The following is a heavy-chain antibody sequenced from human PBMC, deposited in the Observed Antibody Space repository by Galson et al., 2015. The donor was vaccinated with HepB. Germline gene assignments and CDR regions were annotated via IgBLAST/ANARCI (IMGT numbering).Heavy chain of an antibody. CDR2: ISYDGSNK. Sequence: SLRLSCAASGFTFSSYGMHWVRQAPGKGLEWVAVISYDGSNKYYADSVKGRFTISRDNSKNTLYLQMNSLRAEDTAVYYCARDLDGYNYPGGYFDYWGQGTLVTVSS. D-gene: IGHD5-24*01. J-gene: IGHJ4*02. CDR1: GFTFSSYG. V-gene: IGHV3-30*19. CDR3: ARDLDGYNYPGGYFDY.